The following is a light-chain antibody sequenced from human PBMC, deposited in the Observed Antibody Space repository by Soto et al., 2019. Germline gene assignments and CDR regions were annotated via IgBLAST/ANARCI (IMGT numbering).Light chain of an antibody. CDR1: SSDVGSYNL. CDR2: EVS. J-gene: IGLJ1*01. V-gene: IGLV2-23*02. CDR3: CSYACTPYV. Sequence: QSALTQPASVSGSPGQSITISCTGTSSDVGSYNLVSWYQQHPGKAPKLMIYEVSKRPSGVSNRFSGSKSGNTASLTISGLQAEDEADYYCCSYACTPYVFATGTKVTVL.